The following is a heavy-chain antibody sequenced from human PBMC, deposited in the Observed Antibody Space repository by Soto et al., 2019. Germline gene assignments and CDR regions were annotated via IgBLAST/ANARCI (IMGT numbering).Heavy chain of an antibody. D-gene: IGHD5-12*01. CDR2: INPNSGGT. V-gene: IGHV1-2*02. CDR3: ARDTGYSGYDKRYYYYVMDV. Sequence: ASVKVSCKASGYTFTGYYMHWVRQAPGQGLEWMGWINPNSGGTNYAQKFQGRVTMTRDTSISTAYMELSRLRSDDTAVYYCARDTGYSGYDKRYYYYVMDVWGQGTTVTVSS. CDR1: GYTFTGYY. J-gene: IGHJ6*02.